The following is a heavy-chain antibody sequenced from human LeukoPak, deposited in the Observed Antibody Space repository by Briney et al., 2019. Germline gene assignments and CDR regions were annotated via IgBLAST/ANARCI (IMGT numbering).Heavy chain of an antibody. CDR2: INHSGST. CDR1: GGSFSGYY. J-gene: IGHJ4*02. V-gene: IGHV4-34*01. CDR3: ARGNVATILAY. Sequence: PSETLSLTCAVYGGSFSGYYWSWIRQPPGKGLEWIGEINHSGSTNYDPSLKSRVTISVDTSQNQFSLKLSSVTAADTAVYYCARGNVATILAYWGQGTLVTVSS. D-gene: IGHD5-12*01.